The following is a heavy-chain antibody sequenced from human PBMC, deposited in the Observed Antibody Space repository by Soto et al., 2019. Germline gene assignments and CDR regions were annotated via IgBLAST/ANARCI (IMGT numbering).Heavy chain of an antibody. Sequence: QVQLQESGPGLVKPSQTLSLTCTVSGGSISSGGYYWSWIRQHPGKGLEWIGYIYYSGSTYYNPSLXXXXXXXXXXXXXXXXXXXXXXXXXXXXXXXXXXXXGSGWTSGWGQGTLVTVSS. V-gene: IGHV4-31*01. CDR1: GGSISSGGYY. CDR2: IYYSGST. D-gene: IGHD6-19*01. CDR3: XXXXGSGWTSG. J-gene: IGHJ4*02.